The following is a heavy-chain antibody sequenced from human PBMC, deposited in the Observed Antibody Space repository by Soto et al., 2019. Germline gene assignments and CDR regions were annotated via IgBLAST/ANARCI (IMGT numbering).Heavy chain of an antibody. D-gene: IGHD2-15*01. Sequence: GGSLRLSCAASGFSFTYYWMGWIRQAPGRGLEWVASINQDGSETYYVDSVKGRFTVSRDNAKNSLFLQMNSLGAEDTAVYYCAKDRGGLVVEFDYWGQGTLVTVSS. CDR2: INQDGSET. V-gene: IGHV3-7*01. J-gene: IGHJ4*02. CDR1: GFSFTYYW. CDR3: AKDRGGLVVEFDY.